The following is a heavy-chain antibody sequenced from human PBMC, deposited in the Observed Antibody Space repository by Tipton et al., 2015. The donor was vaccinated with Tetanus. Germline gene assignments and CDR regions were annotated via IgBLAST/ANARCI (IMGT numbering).Heavy chain of an antibody. D-gene: IGHD3-16*01. CDR1: GGSLSDYY. Sequence: TLSLTCAVSGGSLSDYYWSWIRQSPGKGLEWIGEINEGESTNYNPSLESRVSISVDTSKHRFSLKVNSVIAADTATYYCARWIGVIPVTGNDAFDVWGPGAMVTVSS. CDR3: ARWIGVIPVTGNDAFDV. J-gene: IGHJ3*01. V-gene: IGHV4-34*01. CDR2: INEGEST.